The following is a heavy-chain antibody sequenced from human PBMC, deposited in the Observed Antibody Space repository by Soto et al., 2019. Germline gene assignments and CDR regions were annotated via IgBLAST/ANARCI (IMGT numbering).Heavy chain of an antibody. Sequence: ASVKVSCKASGYTFTSYGISWVRQAPGQGLEWMGWISAYNGNTNYAQKLQGRVTMTTDTSTSTAYMELRSLRSDDTAVYYCARGPFRGEQQPKGDYYYYYYGMDVWGQGTTVTVSS. D-gene: IGHD6-13*01. V-gene: IGHV1-18*01. J-gene: IGHJ6*02. CDR3: ARGPFRGEQQPKGDYYYYYYGMDV. CDR1: GYTFTSYG. CDR2: ISAYNGNT.